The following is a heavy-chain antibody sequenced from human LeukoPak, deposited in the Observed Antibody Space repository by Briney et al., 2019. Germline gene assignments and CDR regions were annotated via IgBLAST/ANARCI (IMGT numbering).Heavy chain of an antibody. Sequence: ASVKVSCKASGYTFPGYYIHGVRQAPGQGLEWMGRINHNNGGTNYAQKFQGRVAMNRDTPISTAYMELSRLRSDDTAVYYCARVKGIAAAGNFAFDIWGQGTMVTVSS. J-gene: IGHJ3*02. D-gene: IGHD6-13*01. CDR3: ARVKGIAAAGNFAFDI. CDR1: GYTFPGYY. V-gene: IGHV1-2*06. CDR2: INHNNGGT.